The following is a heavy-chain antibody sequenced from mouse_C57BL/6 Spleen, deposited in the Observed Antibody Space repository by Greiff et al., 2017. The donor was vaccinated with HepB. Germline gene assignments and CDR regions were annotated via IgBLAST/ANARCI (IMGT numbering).Heavy chain of an antibody. V-gene: IGHV1-59*01. CDR1: GYTFTSYW. CDR3: ARGADYSNYHETVDY. CDR2: IDPSDSYT. D-gene: IGHD2-5*01. Sequence: QVQLQQSGAELVRPGTSVKLSCKASGYTFTSYWMHWVKQRPGQGLEWIGVIDPSDSYTNYNQKFKGKATLTVDTSSSTAYMQLSSLTSEDSAVYYCARGADYSNYHETVDYWGQGTTLTVSS. J-gene: IGHJ2*01.